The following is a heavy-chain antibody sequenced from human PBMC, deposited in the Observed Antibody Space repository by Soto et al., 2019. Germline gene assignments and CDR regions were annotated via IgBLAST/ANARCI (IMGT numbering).Heavy chain of an antibody. V-gene: IGHV1-24*01. D-gene: IGHD1-1*01. CDR3: ATVLSNYELEPRLDY. J-gene: IGHJ4*02. CDR1: GYTLTELS. CDR2: FDPEDGET. Sequence: ASVKVSCKVSGYTLTELSMHWLRQAPGKGLEWMGGFDPEDGETIYAQKFQGRVTMTEDTSTDTAYMELSSLRSEDTAVYYCATVLSNYELEPRLDYWGQGTLVTVSS.